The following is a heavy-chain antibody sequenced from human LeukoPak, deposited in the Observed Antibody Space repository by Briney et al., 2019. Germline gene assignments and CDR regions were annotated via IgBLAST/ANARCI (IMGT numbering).Heavy chain of an antibody. Sequence: GGSLRLSCAASGFTFSSYAMSWVRRAPGKGLEWGSAISGRGGSTYYADSVKGRFTISRDNSNNTLHLQMNSLRAEDTAVYYCAKPGSYYDSSGYWYSFDYWGQGTLVTVSS. CDR3: AKPGSYYDSSGYWYSFDY. J-gene: IGHJ4*02. D-gene: IGHD3-22*01. CDR2: ISGRGGST. V-gene: IGHV3-23*01. CDR1: GFTFSSYA.